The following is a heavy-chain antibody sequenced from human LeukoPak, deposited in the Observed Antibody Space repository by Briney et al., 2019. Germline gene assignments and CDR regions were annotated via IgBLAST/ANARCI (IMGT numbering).Heavy chain of an antibody. D-gene: IGHD6-19*01. V-gene: IGHV4-39*01. CDR2: IYYSGNT. CDR1: GGSISTHTHY. J-gene: IGHJ4*02. CDR3: ARPDAAAVVEY. Sequence: SETLSLTWTVSGGSISTHTHYWGWIRQAPGKGLEWIGSIYYSGNTYYNPSLKSRVTISVDTSKNQFSLELRSVIAAVYYCARPDAAAVVEYGGQGTLVTVSS.